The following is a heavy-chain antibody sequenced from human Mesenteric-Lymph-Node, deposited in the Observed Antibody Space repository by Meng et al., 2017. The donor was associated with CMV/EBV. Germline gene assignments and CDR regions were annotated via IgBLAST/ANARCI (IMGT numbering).Heavy chain of an antibody. D-gene: IGHD2-2*01. CDR3: ARVGQYCTSTSCHDY. CDR2: ISAYNGNT. Sequence: ASVKVSCKASGYTFTSYGISRVRQAPGQGLEWMGWISAYNGNTEYPQKLQGRVTMTTDTSTSTAYMELRSLRSDDTAFYYCARVGQYCTSTSCHDYWGQGTLVTVSS. CDR1: GYTFTSYG. J-gene: IGHJ4*02. V-gene: IGHV1-18*01.